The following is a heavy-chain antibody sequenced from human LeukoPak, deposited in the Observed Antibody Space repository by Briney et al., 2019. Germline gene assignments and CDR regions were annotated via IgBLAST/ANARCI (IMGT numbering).Heavy chain of an antibody. CDR2: IYYSGST. D-gene: IGHD2-15*01. Sequence: SETLSLTCTVSGYSVSTDYYWSWIRQPPGKGPEWIGYIYYSGSTNYNPSLKSRVTISVDTSKNQFSLKLSSVTAADTAVYYCARGGGGYCSGGSCYTEGPFFDYWGQGTLVTVSS. J-gene: IGHJ4*02. CDR3: ARGGGGYCSGGSCYTEGPFFDY. V-gene: IGHV4-61*01. CDR1: GYSVSTDYY.